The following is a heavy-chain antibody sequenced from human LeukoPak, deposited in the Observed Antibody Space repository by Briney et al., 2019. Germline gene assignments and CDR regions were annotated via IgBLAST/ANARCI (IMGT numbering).Heavy chain of an antibody. CDR2: ITVSGGST. Sequence: GGSLRLSCAASGFTFSSYTMSWVRQAPGKGLEWVSTITVSGGSTYYADSVKGRFTISRDNSKNTLDLQMNSLRAEDTAVYYCAKANWGSGYWGQGTLVTVSS. V-gene: IGHV3-23*01. CDR1: GFTFSSYT. CDR3: AKANWGSGY. J-gene: IGHJ4*02. D-gene: IGHD7-27*01.